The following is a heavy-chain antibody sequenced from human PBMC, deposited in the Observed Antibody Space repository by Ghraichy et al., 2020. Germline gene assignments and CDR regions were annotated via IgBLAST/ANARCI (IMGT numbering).Heavy chain of an antibody. CDR1: GFTFSSYC. CDR2: IKQDGSKK. Sequence: LSLTCAASGFTFSSYCMSWVRQAPGKGLEWVANIKQDGSKKWYVASVMGRFTISRDNAKNSLYLQMNSLRAEDTAVYYCARELHCSGGSCYYAFEIWGQGTMVTVSS. J-gene: IGHJ3*02. D-gene: IGHD2-15*01. V-gene: IGHV3-7*01. CDR3: ARELHCSGGSCYYAFEI.